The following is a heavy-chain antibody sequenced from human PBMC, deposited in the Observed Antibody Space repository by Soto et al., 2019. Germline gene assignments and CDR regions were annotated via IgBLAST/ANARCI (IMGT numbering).Heavy chain of an antibody. Sequence: EVQLVESGGGLVKPGGSLRLSCAASGFTFSNAWMNWVRQAPGKGLEWVGRIKSKTDGRTTDYAAPVKGRFTISRDDSKNTLYLQMTSLKTEDTAVYYCIVRYPYYFDYWGQGTLVTVSS. CDR1: GFTFSNAW. CDR2: IKSKTDGRTT. CDR3: IVRYPYYFDY. V-gene: IGHV3-15*07. J-gene: IGHJ4*02. D-gene: IGHD2-21*01.